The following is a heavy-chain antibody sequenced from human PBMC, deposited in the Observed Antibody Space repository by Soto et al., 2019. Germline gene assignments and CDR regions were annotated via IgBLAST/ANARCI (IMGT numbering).Heavy chain of an antibody. CDR3: SRDHPTPLTASQSIAARPDY. Sequence: ASVKVSCKASGYTFTSYGISWVRQAPGQGLEWMGWISAYNGNTNYAQKLQGRVTMTTDTSTSTAYMELRSLRSDDTAVYYCSRDHPTPLTASQSIAARPDYWGQGTLVTVSS. CDR1: GYTFTSYG. J-gene: IGHJ4*02. CDR2: ISAYNGNT. D-gene: IGHD6-6*01. V-gene: IGHV1-18*04.